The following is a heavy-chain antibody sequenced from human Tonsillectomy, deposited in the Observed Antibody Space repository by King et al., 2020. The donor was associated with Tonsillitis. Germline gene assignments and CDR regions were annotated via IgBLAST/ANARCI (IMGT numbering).Heavy chain of an antibody. CDR3: AREYDFWSGYYTEYYFDY. J-gene: IGHJ4*02. D-gene: IGHD3-3*01. Sequence: VQLQESGPGLVKPSQTLCLTCSVSGGSISRGTYYWSWFRQPAGKGLEWIGRIYTTGSTNYNPSLKSRVTISVDTSKNQFSLKLSSVTAADTAVYYCAREYDFWSGYYTEYYFDYWGQGTLVTVSS. CDR1: GGSISRGTYY. CDR2: IYTTGST. V-gene: IGHV4-61*02.